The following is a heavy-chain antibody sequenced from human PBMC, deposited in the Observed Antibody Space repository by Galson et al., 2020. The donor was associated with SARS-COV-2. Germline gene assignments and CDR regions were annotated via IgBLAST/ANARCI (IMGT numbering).Heavy chain of an antibody. CDR2: FHSDGST. J-gene: IGHJ4*02. V-gene: IGHV4-4*08. CDR1: NGSIRSDY. D-gene: IGHD6-6*01. Sequence: SETLSLTCSVSNGSIRSDYWAWIRQTPGKGLEWIGFFHSDGSTNYNPSLKSRVTISVDTSKNRFSLKLSSLTAADTAVYFCARYTTSSVSFDYWGQGTLVTVSS. CDR3: ARYTTSSVSFDY.